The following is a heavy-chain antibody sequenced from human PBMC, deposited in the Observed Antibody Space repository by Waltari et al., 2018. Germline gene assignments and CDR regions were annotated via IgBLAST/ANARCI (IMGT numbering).Heavy chain of an antibody. CDR3: ARGYYDSSGYLAHAFDI. J-gene: IGHJ3*02. D-gene: IGHD3-22*01. Sequence: QVQLVQSGAEVKKPGASVKVSCKASGYTFTGYYMHWVRQAPGQGLECMGRINPNSGGTNYAQKFQGRVTMTRDTSISTAYMELSRLRSDNTAVYYCARGYYDSSGYLAHAFDIWGQGTMVTVSS. V-gene: IGHV1-2*06. CDR2: INPNSGGT. CDR1: GYTFTGYY.